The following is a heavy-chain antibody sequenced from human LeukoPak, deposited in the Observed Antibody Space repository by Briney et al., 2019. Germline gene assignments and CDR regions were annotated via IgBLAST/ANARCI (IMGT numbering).Heavy chain of an antibody. CDR3: ATEGFYY. Sequence: PGGSLRLSCAASGAAFTKYGMKWVRQAAGAGLEYISGISRSGDITHYADSVKGRFTISRDNVQNTLYLQMNSVRADDTALYYCATEGFYYWGPGTQVTVPS. J-gene: IGHJ4*02. V-gene: IGHV3-23*01. CDR1: GAAFTKYG. CDR2: ISRSGDIT.